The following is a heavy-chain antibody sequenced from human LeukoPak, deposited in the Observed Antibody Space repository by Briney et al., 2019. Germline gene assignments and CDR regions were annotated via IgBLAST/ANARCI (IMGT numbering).Heavy chain of an antibody. Sequence: SQTLSLTCTVSGGSISSGDYYWSWIRQPPGKGLEWIGYIYCSGSTYYNPSLKSRVTISVDTSKNQFSLKLSFVTAADTAVYYCARVRGASMVRGVVDYWGQGTLVTVSS. CDR1: GGSISSGDYY. CDR3: ARVRGASMVRGVVDY. D-gene: IGHD3-10*01. J-gene: IGHJ4*02. CDR2: IYCSGST. V-gene: IGHV4-30-4*01.